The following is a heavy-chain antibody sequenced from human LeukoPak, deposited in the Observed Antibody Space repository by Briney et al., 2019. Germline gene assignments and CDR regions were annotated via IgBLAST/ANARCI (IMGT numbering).Heavy chain of an antibody. J-gene: IGHJ5*02. Sequence: ASVKVSCKASGYTFTSYGISWVRQAPGQGLEWMGWISAYNGNTNYAQKLQGRVTMTTDTSTSTAYMELRSLRSDDTAVYYCARDWTTPGYSGYDLGWFDPWGQGTLVTVSS. CDR1: GYTFTSYG. D-gene: IGHD5-12*01. CDR3: ARDWTTPGYSGYDLGWFDP. CDR2: ISAYNGNT. V-gene: IGHV1-18*01.